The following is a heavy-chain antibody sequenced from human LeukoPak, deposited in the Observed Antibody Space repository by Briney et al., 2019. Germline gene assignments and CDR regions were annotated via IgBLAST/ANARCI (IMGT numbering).Heavy chain of an antibody. CDR3: AYSTVDDAFDI. CDR1: GFTFTSYA. J-gene: IGHJ3*02. D-gene: IGHD4-23*01. V-gene: IGHV3-21*01. Sequence: PGGSLRLSCEASGFTFTSYAMNWVRQAPGKGLEWVSAISSSSGMIYYADSVKGRFTISRDNSKNTLHLQMNSLRAEDTAVYYCAYSTVDDAFDIWGQGTMVTVSS. CDR2: ISSSSGMI.